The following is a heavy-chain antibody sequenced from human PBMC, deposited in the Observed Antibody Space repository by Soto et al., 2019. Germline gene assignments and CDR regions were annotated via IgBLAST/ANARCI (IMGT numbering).Heavy chain of an antibody. V-gene: IGHV1-46*01. Sequence: ASVKVSCKASGYNFTSHYMHWVRQAPGQGLESMGIIYPRGGTTIYAQKFQGRVTITADESTKTAYMELSTLRSEDTAVYYCARLHSHGTYGMDVWGQGTTVTVSS. CDR1: GYNFTSHY. CDR2: IYPRGGTT. J-gene: IGHJ6*02. CDR3: ARLHSHGTYGMDV. D-gene: IGHD5-18*01.